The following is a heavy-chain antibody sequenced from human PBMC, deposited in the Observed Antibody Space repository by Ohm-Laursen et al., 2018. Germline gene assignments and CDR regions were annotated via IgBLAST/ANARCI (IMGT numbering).Heavy chain of an antibody. CDR3: ARRVRSGYYLGY. Sequence: SETLSLTCAVYGGSFSGYYWSWIRQPPGKGLEWVGEINHRGCTNYHPSIKSRVTISEDTSKNQFSLKLSSVTAADTAVYYCARRVRSGYYLGYWGQGTLVTVSS. CDR1: GGSFSGYY. J-gene: IGHJ4*02. CDR2: INHRGCT. V-gene: IGHV4-34*01. D-gene: IGHD3-22*01.